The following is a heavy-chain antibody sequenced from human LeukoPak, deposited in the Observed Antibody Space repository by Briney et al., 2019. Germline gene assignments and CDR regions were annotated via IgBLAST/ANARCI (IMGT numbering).Heavy chain of an antibody. CDR2: INPNSGGT. D-gene: IGHD2-21*02. V-gene: IGHV1-2*06. CDR3: ARVGSSTAIRLLDAFDI. J-gene: IGHJ3*02. CDR1: GYTFTGYY. Sequence: ASVKVSCKASGYTFTGYYMHWVRQAPGQGLEWMGRINPNSGGTNYAQKFQGRVTMTRDTSISAAYMELSRLRSEDTAVYYCARVGSSTAIRLLDAFDIWGQGTMVTVSS.